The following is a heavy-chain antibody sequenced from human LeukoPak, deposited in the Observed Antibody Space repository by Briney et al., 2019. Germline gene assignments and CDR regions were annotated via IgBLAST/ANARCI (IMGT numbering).Heavy chain of an antibody. Sequence: SWIRQPPGKGLEWIGYIYYSGSTNYNPSLKSRVTISVDTSKNQFSLKLSSVTAADTAVYYCARGVGYSSSYDYWGQGTLVTVSS. V-gene: IGHV4-59*01. CDR3: ARGVGYSSSYDY. J-gene: IGHJ4*02. CDR2: IYYSGST. D-gene: IGHD6-13*01.